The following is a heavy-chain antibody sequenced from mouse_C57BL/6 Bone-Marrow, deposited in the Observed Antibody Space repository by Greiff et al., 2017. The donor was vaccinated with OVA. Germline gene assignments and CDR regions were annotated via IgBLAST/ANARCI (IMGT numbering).Heavy chain of an antibody. V-gene: IGHV1-69*01. CDR3: ARERAGTNYAMDY. CDR2: IDPSDSYT. D-gene: IGHD3-3*01. CDR1: GYTFTSYW. Sequence: QVQLKQPGAELVMPGASVKLSCKASGYTFTSYWMHWVKQRPGQGLEWIGEIDPSDSYTNYNQKFKGKSTLTVDKSSSTAYMQLSSLTSEDSAVYYCARERAGTNYAMDYWGQGTSVTVSS. J-gene: IGHJ4*01.